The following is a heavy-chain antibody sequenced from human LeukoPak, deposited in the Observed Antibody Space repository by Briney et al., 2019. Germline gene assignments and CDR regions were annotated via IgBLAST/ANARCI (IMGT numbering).Heavy chain of an antibody. CDR2: IRNDGGSR. J-gene: IGHJ4*02. Sequence: GGSLRLSCAASGFTFSDFGMHWVRQAPGKGLEWVAYIRNDGGSRMYADSVKGRFTISRDDSKNTLSLQMNSLRAEDTALYYCAKDFWSRYDAFWGQGTVVTVSS. V-gene: IGHV3-30*02. D-gene: IGHD3-3*01. CDR3: AKDFWSRYDAF. CDR1: GFTFSDFG.